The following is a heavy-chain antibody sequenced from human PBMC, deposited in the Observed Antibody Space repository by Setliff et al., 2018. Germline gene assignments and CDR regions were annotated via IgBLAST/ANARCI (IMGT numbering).Heavy chain of an antibody. D-gene: IGHD3-9*01. V-gene: IGHV4-4*08. CDR2: IYSTGST. J-gene: IGHJ4*02. Sequence: SETLSLTCTVSGDSIYNHFWSWVRQPPGKGLEWIGYIYSTGSTDYNPSLKSRVAISIDTSKNRFSLKVNSVTAADTAIYYCATWDGKYSRYWGQGTLVTVSS. CDR1: GDSIYNHF. CDR3: ATWDGKYSRY.